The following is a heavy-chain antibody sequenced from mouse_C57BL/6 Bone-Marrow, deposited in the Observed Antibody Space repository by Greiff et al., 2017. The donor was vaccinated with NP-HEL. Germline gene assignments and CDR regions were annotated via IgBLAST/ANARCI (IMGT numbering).Heavy chain of an antibody. CDR3: ARCGDIEGDPRFAY. CDR1: GYTFTDYN. V-gene: IGHV1-18*01. CDR2: INPNNGGT. D-gene: IGHD2-13*01. J-gene: IGHJ3*01. Sequence: VQLQQSGPELVKPGASVKIPCKASGYTFTDYNMDWVKQSHGKSLEWIGDINPNNGGTIYNQKFKGKATLTVDKSSSTAYMELRSLTSEDTAVYYCARCGDIEGDPRFAYWGQGTLVTVSA.